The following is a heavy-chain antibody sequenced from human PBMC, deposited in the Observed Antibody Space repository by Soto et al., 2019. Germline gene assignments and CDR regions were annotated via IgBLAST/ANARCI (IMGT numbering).Heavy chain of an antibody. CDR3: ARGDRGAFDL. Sequence: EVQLVESGGGLVQPGESLRLSCAASGFTFSYYWMHWVRQAPGKGLVWVSRIHSDGSSTTYADSVKARFTISRENARTTLSLQMNSLRAADTAVYYCARGDRGAFDLWGQGTVVTVSS. D-gene: IGHD1-26*01. CDR2: IHSDGSST. J-gene: IGHJ3*01. V-gene: IGHV3-74*01. CDR1: GFTFSYYW.